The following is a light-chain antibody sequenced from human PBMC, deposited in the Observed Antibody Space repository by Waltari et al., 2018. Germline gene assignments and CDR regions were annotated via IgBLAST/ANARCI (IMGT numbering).Light chain of an antibody. CDR3: MQALQTPT. V-gene: IGKV2-28*01. CDR2: LGS. CDR1: QSLLHSNGYNY. J-gene: IGKJ4*01. Sequence: DIVMTQSPLSLPVTPGEPASISCRSSQSLLHSNGYNYLDWYLQKPGQSPRLLIYLGSNRASGVPDRFSGSGSGTDFTLQISRVEAEDVGVYYCMQALQTPTFGGGTKVEIK.